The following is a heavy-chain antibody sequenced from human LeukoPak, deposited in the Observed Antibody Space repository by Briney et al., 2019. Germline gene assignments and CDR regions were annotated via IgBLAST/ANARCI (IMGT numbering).Heavy chain of an antibody. D-gene: IGHD6-6*01. CDR2: INHSGST. J-gene: IGHJ5*02. V-gene: IGHV4-34*01. CDR1: GGSFIGYY. CDR3: ARVMHSSSWWFDP. Sequence: SVTLSLTCAVSGGSFIGYYWSWIRQPPGKAPDWIGVINHSGSTNYNPSLKSRVTISVDTSKNQFSQKLSSVTAADTAVYYGARVMHSSSWWFDPWGQGTLVNVSS.